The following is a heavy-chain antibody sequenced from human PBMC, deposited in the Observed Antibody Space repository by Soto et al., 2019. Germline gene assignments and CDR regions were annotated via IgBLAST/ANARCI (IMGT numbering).Heavy chain of an antibody. D-gene: IGHD1-7*01. J-gene: IGHJ3*01. V-gene: IGHV4-39*02. CDR3: ARDQEGGYNWNYGGDFSV. CDR1: GGSISSSSYY. Sequence: SETLSLTCTVSGGSISSSSYYWGWIRQPPGKGLEWIGSIYYSGSTYYNPSLKSRVTISVDTSKNQFSLKLSSVTAADTAVYYCARDQEGGYNWNYGGDFSVWGQGTMVTVSS. CDR2: IYYSGST.